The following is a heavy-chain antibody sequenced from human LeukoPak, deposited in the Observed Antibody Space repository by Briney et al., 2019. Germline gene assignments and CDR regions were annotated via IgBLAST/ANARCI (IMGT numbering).Heavy chain of an antibody. CDR2: ISPTGGTT. Sequence: GGSLRLSCTASGFSFSGHWMHWARQLPGKGLVWVSRISPTGGTTSYADSVKGRFTVSRDNAKNTLYLQVNNLRAEDTAVYYCARGPNSNWSGLDFWGQGTLLTVSS. CDR1: GFSFSGHW. CDR3: ARGPNSNWSGLDF. D-gene: IGHD6-6*01. V-gene: IGHV3-74*01. J-gene: IGHJ4*02.